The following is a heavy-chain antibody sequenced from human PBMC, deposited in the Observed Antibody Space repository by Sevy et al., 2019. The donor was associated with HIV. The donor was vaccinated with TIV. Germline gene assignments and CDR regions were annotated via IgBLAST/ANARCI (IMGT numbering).Heavy chain of an antibody. V-gene: IGHV3-49*03. CDR2: IGSKAYGGTT. Sequence: GGSLRLSCTASGFTFGDYAMSWFRQAPGKELEWVGFIGSKAYGGTTEYAASVKGRFTISRDDSKSIAYLQMNSLKTEDTAVYYCTRSRITMVQAGIFDYWGQGTLVTVSS. J-gene: IGHJ4*02. CDR3: TRSRITMVQAGIFDY. CDR1: GFTFGDYA. D-gene: IGHD3-10*01.